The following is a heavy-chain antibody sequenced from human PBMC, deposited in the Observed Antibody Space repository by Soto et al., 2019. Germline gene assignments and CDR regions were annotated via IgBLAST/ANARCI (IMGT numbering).Heavy chain of an antibody. D-gene: IGHD1-26*01. CDR1: GGTFGTYP. CDR2: VIPILGMG. V-gene: IGHV1-69*04. J-gene: IGHJ3*02. CDR3: ARERFSGAFDT. Sequence: SVKVSFNTSGGTFGTYPINWVRHAPGQGLEWMGRVIPILGMGSYAQKFQGRVTMTRNTSISTAYMELSSLRSEDTAVYYCARERFSGAFDTWGQGTMVTVSS.